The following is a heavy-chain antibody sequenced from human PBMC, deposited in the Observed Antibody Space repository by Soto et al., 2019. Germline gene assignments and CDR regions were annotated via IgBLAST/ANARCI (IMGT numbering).Heavy chain of an antibody. J-gene: IGHJ5*02. D-gene: IGHD5-18*01. CDR2: ISSSSSYI. V-gene: IGHV3-21*01. CDR3: ARDNGYSYGYLRVLGWFDP. CDR1: GFTFSSYS. Sequence: GGSLRLSCAASGFTFSSYSMNWVRQAPGKGLEWVSSISSSSSYIYYADSVKGRFTISRDNAKNSLYLQMNSLRAEDTAVYYCARDNGYSYGYLRVLGWFDPWGQGTLVTVSS.